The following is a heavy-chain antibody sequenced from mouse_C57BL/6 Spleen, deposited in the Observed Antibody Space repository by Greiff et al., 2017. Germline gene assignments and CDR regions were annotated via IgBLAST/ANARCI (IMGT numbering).Heavy chain of an antibody. CDR1: GFTFSSYT. CDR2: ISGGGGNT. J-gene: IGHJ2*01. D-gene: IGHD3-2*02. Sequence: DVMLVESGGGLVKPGGSLKLSCAASGFTFSSYTMSWVRQTPEKRLEWVATISGGGGNTYYPDSVKGRFTISRDNAKNTLYLQMSSLRSEDTALYYCARPDSSGPYFDYWGQGTTLTVSS. V-gene: IGHV5-9*01. CDR3: ARPDSSGPYFDY.